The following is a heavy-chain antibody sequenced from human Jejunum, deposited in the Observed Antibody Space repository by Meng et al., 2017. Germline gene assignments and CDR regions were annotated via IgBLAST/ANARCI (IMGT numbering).Heavy chain of an antibody. CDR2: INPDGSQE. D-gene: IGHD6-6*01. J-gene: IGHJ4*02. CDR1: GFSFSAYW. CDR3: ARDSNVFVPADY. Sequence: ESLKISCTPSGFSFSAYWMTWVRQAPGKGLEWVANINPDGSQEAYVDSVLGRFTISRDNARNSLYLYMSSLRADDTALYYCARDSNVFVPADYWGQGTLVTVSS. V-gene: IGHV3-7*01.